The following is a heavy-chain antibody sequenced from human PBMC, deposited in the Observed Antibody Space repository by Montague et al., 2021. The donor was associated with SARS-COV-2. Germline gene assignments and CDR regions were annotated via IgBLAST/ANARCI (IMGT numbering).Heavy chain of an antibody. CDR2: IYTSGST. CDR1: GGSISSYY. D-gene: IGHD3-10*01. Sequence: SETLSLTSTVSGGSISSYYWSWIRQPAGKGLEWIGRIYTSGSTNYNPSLRSGVTMSVDTSKNQFSLKLSSVTAADTAVYYCAREAWFGDKTSASEYYGMDVWGRGTTVTVSS. CDR3: AREAWFGDKTSASEYYGMDV. V-gene: IGHV4-4*07. J-gene: IGHJ6*02.